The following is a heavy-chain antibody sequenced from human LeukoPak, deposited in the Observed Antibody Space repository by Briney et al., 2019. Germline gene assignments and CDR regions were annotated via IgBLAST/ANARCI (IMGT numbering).Heavy chain of an antibody. Sequence: GGSLRLSCAASGFTFSSYGMHWVRQAPGKGLEWVAFIRYDGSNKYYADSVKGRFTISRDNSKNTLYLQMNSLRAEDTAVYYCAKDRCSSTSCYNDAFDIWGQGTMVTVSS. D-gene: IGHD2-2*02. V-gene: IGHV3-30*02. CDR1: GFTFSSYG. CDR3: AKDRCSSTSCYNDAFDI. CDR2: IRYDGSNK. J-gene: IGHJ3*02.